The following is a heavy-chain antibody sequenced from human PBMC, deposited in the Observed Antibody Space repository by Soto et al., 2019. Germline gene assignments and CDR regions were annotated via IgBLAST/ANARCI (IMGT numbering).Heavy chain of an antibody. Sequence: GESLKISCKGSGYSFTSYWSSWVRQMPGKGLEWMGRIDHSDSYTNCSPSFQGHVTLSADKSISTAYLQWSSLKASDTAMYYCASVLWSGYPYYYYYYGMDVWGQGTTVTVSS. CDR3: ASVLWSGYPYYYYYYGMDV. J-gene: IGHJ6*02. D-gene: IGHD3-3*01. V-gene: IGHV5-10-1*01. CDR2: IDHSDSYT. CDR1: GYSFTSYW.